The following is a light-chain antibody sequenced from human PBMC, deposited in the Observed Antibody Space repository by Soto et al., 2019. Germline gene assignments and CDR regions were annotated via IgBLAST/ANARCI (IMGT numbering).Light chain of an antibody. V-gene: IGLV2-14*03. CDR2: EVN. J-gene: IGLJ1*01. Sequence: QSVLTQPASVSGSPGQSITISCGGTTSDVGAYIYVSWYQQFPGKAPKLILYEVNNRPSGVSNRFSGSKSGTTASLTISGLQAEDEAEYYCCSYAGSFNYVFGTGTKVTVL. CDR3: CSYAGSFNYV. CDR1: TSDVGAYIY.